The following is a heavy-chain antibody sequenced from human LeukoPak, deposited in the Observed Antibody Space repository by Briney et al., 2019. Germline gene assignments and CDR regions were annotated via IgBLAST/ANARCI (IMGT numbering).Heavy chain of an antibody. J-gene: IGHJ4*02. Sequence: SETLSLTCTVSGGSISTYYWSWIGQPPGERLEWIGYIYYSGSTNYNPSFKSRVTISVDTSKNQFSLKLSSVTAADTAVYYCARNGGSYSFDYWGQGTLVTVSS. D-gene: IGHD1-26*01. V-gene: IGHV4-59*01. CDR2: IYYSGST. CDR3: ARNGGSYSFDY. CDR1: GGSISTYY.